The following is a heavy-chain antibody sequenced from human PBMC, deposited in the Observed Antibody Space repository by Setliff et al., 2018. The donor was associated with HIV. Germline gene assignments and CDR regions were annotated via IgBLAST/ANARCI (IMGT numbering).Heavy chain of an antibody. V-gene: IGHV4-39*01. CDR3: ARLSSYRSSSYYFDY. CDR2: IYHSGST. D-gene: IGHD6-6*01. J-gene: IGHJ4*01. Sequence: SETLSLTCSVSGDSISDTTYYWGWIRQPPGKGLEWIGNIYHSGSTLYKPSLKSRVTMSVDTSKNQFSLKLNSVTAADTAVYHCARLSSYRSSSYYFDYWGQEPWSPSPQ. CDR1: GDSISDTTYY.